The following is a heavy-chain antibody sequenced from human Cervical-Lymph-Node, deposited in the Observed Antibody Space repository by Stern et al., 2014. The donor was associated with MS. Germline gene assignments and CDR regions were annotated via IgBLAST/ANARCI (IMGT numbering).Heavy chain of an antibody. J-gene: IGHJ6*02. CDR3: ARDPIVVVPAATPNLYYYYGMDV. Sequence: VQLVESGAEVKKPGSSVKVSCKASGGPFSSYTISWVRQAPGQGLEWMGRIIPILGIANYAQKFQRRVTLTADKSTSTAYMELSSLRSEDTAVYYCARDPIVVVPAATPNLYYYYGMDVWGQGTTVTVSS. V-gene: IGHV1-69*09. D-gene: IGHD2-2*02. CDR1: GGPFSSYT. CDR2: IIPILGIA.